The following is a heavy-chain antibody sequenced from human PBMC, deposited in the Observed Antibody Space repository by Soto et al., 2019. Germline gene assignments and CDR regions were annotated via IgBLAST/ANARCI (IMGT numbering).Heavy chain of an antibody. J-gene: IGHJ4*02. V-gene: IGHV4-4*07. CDR1: GGSITSYY. D-gene: IGHD6-13*01. CDR3: ARANILAAAAGKRDFDY. CDR2: IYSSGST. Sequence: QVQLQESGPGLVKPSETLSLTCTVSGGSITSYYWSWIRQPAGKGLEWIGRIYSSGSTNYNPSLNSRVTMLVDTSKNQFSLNMSSVTAADTAKYYCARANILAAAAGKRDFDYWGQGTLVTVSS.